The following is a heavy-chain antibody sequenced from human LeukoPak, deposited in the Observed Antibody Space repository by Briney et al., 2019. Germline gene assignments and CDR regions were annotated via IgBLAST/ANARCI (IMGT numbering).Heavy chain of an antibody. Sequence: SETLSLTCTVSGGSISSYYWSWIRQPPGKGLEWIGYIYYSGSTNYNPSLKSRVTISVDTSKNQFSLKLSSVTAAATAVYYCARHHRSYPSNYYGMDVWGQGTTVTVSS. CDR3: ARHHRSYPSNYYGMDV. CDR2: IYYSGST. D-gene: IGHD1-26*01. J-gene: IGHJ6*02. CDR1: GGSISSYY. V-gene: IGHV4-59*01.